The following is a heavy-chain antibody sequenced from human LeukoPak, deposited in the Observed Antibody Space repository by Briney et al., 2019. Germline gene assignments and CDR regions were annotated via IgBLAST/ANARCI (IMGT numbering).Heavy chain of an antibody. V-gene: IGHV4-39*01. Sequence: SETLSLTCTVSGGSISRSRDYWGWIRQPPGKGLEWIGSIYYSGSTYYNPSLKSRVTISGDTSKNQFSLKLSSVTAADTAVYYCARLAYYYDSSGYSEGPYYFDYWGQGTLVTVSS. J-gene: IGHJ4*02. D-gene: IGHD3-22*01. CDR1: GGSISRSRDY. CDR3: ARLAYYYDSSGYSEGPYYFDY. CDR2: IYYSGST.